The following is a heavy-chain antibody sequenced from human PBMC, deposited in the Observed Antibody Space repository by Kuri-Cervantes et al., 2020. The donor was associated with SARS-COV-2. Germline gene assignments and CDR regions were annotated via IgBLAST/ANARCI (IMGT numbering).Heavy chain of an antibody. CDR3: ARNPPRYYYDSSGPSGGWFDP. D-gene: IGHD3-22*01. CDR1: GGSISNSFYY. Sequence: SETLSLTCTVSGGSISNSFYYWGWIRQPPGKGLEWIGYIYYSGSTNYNPSLKSRVTISVDTSKNQFSLKLSSVTAADTAVYYCARNPPRYYYDSSGPSGGWFDPWGQGTLVTVSS. V-gene: IGHV4-61*05. CDR2: IYYSGST. J-gene: IGHJ5*02.